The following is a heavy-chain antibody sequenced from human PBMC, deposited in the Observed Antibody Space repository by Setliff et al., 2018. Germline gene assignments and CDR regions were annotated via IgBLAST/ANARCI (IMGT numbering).Heavy chain of an antibody. J-gene: IGHJ4*02. V-gene: IGHV1-2*02. CDR2: INPNSADT. CDR1: ANTFIAYY. D-gene: IGHD3-9*01. CDR3: AGVDVLTASPF. Sequence: ASVKVSCKASANTFIAYYIHWVRQAPGQGLEWMGWINPNSADTNYAQKFQGRVTMAWDASITTAYLDLSRLTSDDTASYYCAGVDVLTASPFWGLGTRVTVSS.